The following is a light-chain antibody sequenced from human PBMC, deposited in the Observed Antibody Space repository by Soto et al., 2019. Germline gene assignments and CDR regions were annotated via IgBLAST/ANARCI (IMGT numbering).Light chain of an antibody. J-gene: IGKJ3*01. CDR3: QQYGSSPET. Sequence: DIPMTQSPSTLSASVGDRVTITCRASQSISSWLAWYQQKPGKAPKLLIYDASSLESGVPSRFSGSGSGTEFTLTISSLQPDDFAVYYCQQYGSSPETFGPGTKVDIK. V-gene: IGKV1-5*01. CDR1: QSISSW. CDR2: DAS.